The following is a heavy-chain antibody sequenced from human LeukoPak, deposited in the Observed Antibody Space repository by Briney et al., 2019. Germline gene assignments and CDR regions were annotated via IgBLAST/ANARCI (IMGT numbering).Heavy chain of an antibody. CDR1: GGTFSSYA. CDR3: AVDTAMVRVVIYFHY. CDR2: IIPIFGIA. J-gene: IGHJ4*02. V-gene: IGHV1-69*04. Sequence: GASVKVSCKASGGTFSSYAISWVRQAPGQGLEWMGRIIPIFGIANYAQKFQGRVTITADKSTSTAYMELSSLRSEDTAVYYCAVDTAMVRVVIYFHYWGQGTLVTVSS. D-gene: IGHD5-18*01.